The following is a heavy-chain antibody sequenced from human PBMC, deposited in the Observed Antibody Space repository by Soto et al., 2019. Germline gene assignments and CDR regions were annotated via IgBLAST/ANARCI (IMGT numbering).Heavy chain of an antibody. Sequence: QLQLQESGPGLVKPSETLSLTCTGSSGSISSTNYYWGWLRPPPGKGLEWIGTIYYSGRTYYNPSLKSRVAIRVDTSKNQFSLNLSPVPAADTAVYYCARSFRTSAIPNWFDPWGQGTLVTVSS. CDR2: IYYSGRT. CDR3: ARSFRTSAIPNWFDP. CDR1: SGSISSTNYY. D-gene: IGHD2-2*01. J-gene: IGHJ5*02. V-gene: IGHV4-39*01.